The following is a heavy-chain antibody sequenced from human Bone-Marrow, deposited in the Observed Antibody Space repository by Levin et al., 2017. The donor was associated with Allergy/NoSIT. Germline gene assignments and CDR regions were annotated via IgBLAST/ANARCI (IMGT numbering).Heavy chain of an antibody. CDR1: GGSISSGGYY. V-gene: IGHV4-31*03. J-gene: IGHJ4*02. CDR3: ARESSDPRRVCFFDY. CDR2: IYYSGST. D-gene: IGHD1-26*01. Sequence: PSETLSLTCTVSGGSISSGGYYWSWIRQHPGKGLEWIGYIYYSGSTYYNPSLKSRVTISVDTSKNQFSLKLSSVTAADTAVYYCARESSDPRRVCFFDYWGQGTLVTVSS.